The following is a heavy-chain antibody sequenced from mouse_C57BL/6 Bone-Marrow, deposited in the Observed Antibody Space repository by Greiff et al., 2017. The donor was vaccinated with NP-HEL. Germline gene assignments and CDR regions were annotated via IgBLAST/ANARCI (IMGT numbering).Heavy chain of an antibody. CDR1: GFTFSDFY. Sequence: EVKLVESGGGLVQSGRSLRLSCATSGFTFSDFYMEWVRQAPGKGLEWIAARRNKANDYTTEYSASVKGRFIVSRDTSQSILYLQMNALRAEDTAIYYCARDAYDYGDYAMDYWGQGTSVTVSS. D-gene: IGHD2-4*01. V-gene: IGHV7-1*01. CDR3: ARDAYDYGDYAMDY. CDR2: RRNKANDYTT. J-gene: IGHJ4*01.